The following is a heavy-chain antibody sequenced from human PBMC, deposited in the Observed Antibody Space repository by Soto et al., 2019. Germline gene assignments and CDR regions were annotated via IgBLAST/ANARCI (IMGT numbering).Heavy chain of an antibody. CDR1: GYTFTTHA. Sequence: QVQLVQSGAEVKKPGASVKVSCKASGYTFTTHAMNWVRQAPGQRLEWMGWINGGNGNTKYSQKFQGRVTITRDTSASTAYMELSSLRSEDTAVYYCARDHSSSWDLFDFWGQGALVTVSS. CDR3: ARDHSSSWDLFDF. CDR2: INGGNGNT. V-gene: IGHV1-3*01. D-gene: IGHD6-13*01. J-gene: IGHJ4*02.